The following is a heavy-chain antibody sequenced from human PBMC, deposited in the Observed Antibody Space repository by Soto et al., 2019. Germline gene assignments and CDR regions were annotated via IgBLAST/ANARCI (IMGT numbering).Heavy chain of an antibody. CDR2: IYSGGST. J-gene: IGHJ4*02. CDR3: ARGYTSLHYYDSSGYLDY. D-gene: IGHD3-22*01. CDR1: GFTVSSNY. V-gene: IGHV3-53*01. Sequence: GGSLRLSCAASGFTVSSNYMSWVRQAPGKGLEWVSVIYSGGSTYYADSVKGRFTISRDNSKNTLYLQMNSLRAEDTAVYYCARGYTSLHYYDSSGYLDYWGQGTLVTVSS.